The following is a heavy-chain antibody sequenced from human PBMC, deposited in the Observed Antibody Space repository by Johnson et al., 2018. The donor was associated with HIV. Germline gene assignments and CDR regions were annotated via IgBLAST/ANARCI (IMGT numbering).Heavy chain of an antibody. CDR1: GFTFSSYA. CDR3: AKDLRRGSGSYSDAFDI. V-gene: IGHV3-30*04. CDR2: ISYDGSNK. D-gene: IGHD1-26*01. Sequence: QVQLVESGGGVVQPGRSLRLSCAASGFTFSSYAMHWVRQAPGKGLEWVAVISYDGSNKYYADSVKGRFTISRDNAKNSLDLQMNSLRAEDTAVYYCAKDLRRGSGSYSDAFDIWGQGTMVTVSS. J-gene: IGHJ3*02.